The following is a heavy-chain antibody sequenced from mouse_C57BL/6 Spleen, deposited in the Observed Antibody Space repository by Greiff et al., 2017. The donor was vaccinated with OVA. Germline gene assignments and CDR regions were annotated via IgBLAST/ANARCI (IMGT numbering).Heavy chain of an antibody. V-gene: IGHV1-5*01. D-gene: IGHD2-4*01. J-gene: IGHJ4*01. CDR3: TRGVDYDDAMDY. CDR2: IYPGNSDT. CDR1: GYTFTSYW. Sequence: EVQLQQSGTVLARPGASVKMSCKTSGYTFTSYWMHWVKQRPGQGLEWIGAIYPGNSDTSYNQKFKGKAKLTAVTSASTAYMELSRLTNEDSAVYYCTRGVDYDDAMDYWGQGTSVTVSS.